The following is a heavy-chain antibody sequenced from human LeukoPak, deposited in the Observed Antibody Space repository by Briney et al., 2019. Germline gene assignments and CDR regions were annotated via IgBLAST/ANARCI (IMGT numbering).Heavy chain of an antibody. J-gene: IGHJ4*02. D-gene: IGHD3-9*01. CDR2: ISGSGATT. CDR3: AKAQYYDILTGYN. V-gene: IGHV3-23*01. Sequence: GGSLRLSCAASGFTLSGNPMSWVRKAPGKGLNWVSPISGSGATTYYADSVKGRFTISRDNSKNSLYLQLNSLRAEDTAVYYCAKAQYYDILTGYNWGQGTLVTVSS. CDR1: GFTLSGNP.